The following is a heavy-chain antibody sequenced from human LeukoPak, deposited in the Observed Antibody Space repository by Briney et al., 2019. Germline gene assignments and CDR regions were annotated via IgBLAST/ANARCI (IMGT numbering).Heavy chain of an antibody. CDR2: ISSGGSTI. D-gene: IGHD5-12*01. Sequence: LPGGSLRLSCAASGFTFSSYEMNWVRQAPGKGLEWVSYISSGGSTIYYADSVKGRFTISRDNAKNSLYLQMNSLRAEDTAVYYCARAYSGYSSRGFDYWGQGTLVSVSS. CDR3: ARAYSGYSSRGFDY. J-gene: IGHJ4*02. V-gene: IGHV3-48*03. CDR1: GFTFSSYE.